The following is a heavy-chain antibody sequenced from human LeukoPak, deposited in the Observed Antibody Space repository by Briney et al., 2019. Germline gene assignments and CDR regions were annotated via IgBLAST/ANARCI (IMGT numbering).Heavy chain of an antibody. Sequence: GASVKVSCKASGYTFTSYDINWVRQATGQGLEWMGWMNPNSGNTGYAQKFQGRVTITRNTSISTAYMELSSLRSEDTAVYYCARGTRNPSYYDFWSGYQNWFDPWGQGTLVTVSS. J-gene: IGHJ5*02. CDR2: MNPNSGNT. D-gene: IGHD3-3*01. CDR3: ARGTRNPSYYDFWSGYQNWFDP. CDR1: GYTFTSYD. V-gene: IGHV1-8*03.